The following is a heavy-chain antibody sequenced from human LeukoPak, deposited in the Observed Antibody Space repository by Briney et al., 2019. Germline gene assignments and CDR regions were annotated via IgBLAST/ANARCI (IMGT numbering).Heavy chain of an antibody. D-gene: IGHD3-16*01. V-gene: IGHV1-2*02. CDR2: IYPKTGAT. J-gene: IGHJ4*02. CDR1: GYTLTDYY. Sequence: ASVKVSCKASGYTLTDYYMYWLRQAPGQGLECVGWIYPKTGATKSAQKFQDRVTMTRDTSISTAYMELSRLTSDDTAVYYCARDGAAVMADFDVWGQGTLVTVSS. CDR3: ARDGAAVMADFDV.